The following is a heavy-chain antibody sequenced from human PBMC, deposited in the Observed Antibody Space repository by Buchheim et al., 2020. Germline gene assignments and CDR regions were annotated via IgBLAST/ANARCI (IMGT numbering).Heavy chain of an antibody. D-gene: IGHD2-15*01. Sequence: QVQLVESGGGVVQPGRSLRLSCAASGISFSRYSMHWVRQAPGKGLEWVAVISDDATRTNYADSVRGRFTISRDHSRNPLYLPMGSLRLDDTAVFYCASDLSGGGLDYWGQGTL. CDR2: ISDDATRT. J-gene: IGHJ4*02. V-gene: IGHV3-30*04. CDR3: ASDLSGGGLDY. CDR1: GISFSRYS.